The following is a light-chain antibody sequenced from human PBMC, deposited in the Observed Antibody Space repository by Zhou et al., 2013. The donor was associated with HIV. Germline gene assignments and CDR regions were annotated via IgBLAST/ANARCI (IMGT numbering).Light chain of an antibody. CDR2: GNT. V-gene: IGLV1-40*01. CDR3: GTWDSSLSTEV. Sequence: QSVLTQPPSVSGAPGQRVTISCTGSSSNLGADFDVHWYQQLPGAAPKLLIYGNTNRPSGVPDRFSGSKSGTSATLGITGLQTGDEANYYCGTWDSSLSTEVFGGGTKLTVL. J-gene: IGLJ2*01. CDR1: SSNLGADFD.